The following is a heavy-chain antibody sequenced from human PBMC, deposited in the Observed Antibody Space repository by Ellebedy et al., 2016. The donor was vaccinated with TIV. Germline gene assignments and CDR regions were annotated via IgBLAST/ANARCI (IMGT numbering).Heavy chain of an antibody. CDR1: GFTFSSYG. CDR2: IRYDGSNK. D-gene: IGHD3-10*01. J-gene: IGHJ5*02. V-gene: IGHV3-30*02. Sequence: GESLKISCAASGFTFSSYGMHWVRQAPGKGLEWVAFIRYDGSNKYYADSVKGRFTISRDNSKNTLYLQMNSLRAEDTAVYYCARELTTSHYSSGEGALDPWGQGTLVTVSS. CDR3: ARELTTSHYSSGEGALDP.